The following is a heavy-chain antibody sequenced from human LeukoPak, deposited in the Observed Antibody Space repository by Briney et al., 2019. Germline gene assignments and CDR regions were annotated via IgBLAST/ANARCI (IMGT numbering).Heavy chain of an antibody. Sequence: SVKVSCKASGGTFSSYAIGWVRQAPGQGLEWMGGIIPIFGTANYAQKFQGRVTITTDESTSTAYMELSSLRSEDTAVYYCAAGYCSSTRCPYDAFDIWGQGTVVTVSS. V-gene: IGHV1-69*05. CDR1: GGTFSSYA. CDR2: IIPIFGTA. J-gene: IGHJ3*02. CDR3: AAGYCSSTRCPYDAFDI. D-gene: IGHD2-2*01.